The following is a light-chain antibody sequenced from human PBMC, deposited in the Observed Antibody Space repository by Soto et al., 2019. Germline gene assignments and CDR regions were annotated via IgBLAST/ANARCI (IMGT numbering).Light chain of an antibody. Sequence: EIVLTQSPATLSLAPGERPTLSCRASQSVRNYLVWYQQKPGQXHRXXIYDASNRATGIPARFSGSGSGTDGTITISSLEPEDFEVYDCQQRSNWSITFGQGTRLEIK. CDR1: QSVRNY. V-gene: IGKV3-11*01. CDR3: QQRSNWSIT. J-gene: IGKJ5*01. CDR2: DAS.